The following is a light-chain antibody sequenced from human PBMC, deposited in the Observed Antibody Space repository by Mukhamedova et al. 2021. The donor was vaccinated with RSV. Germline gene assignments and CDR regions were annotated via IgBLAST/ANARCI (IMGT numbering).Light chain of an antibody. CDR3: QQSYTRHS. Sequence: WYQRRVHGKDPKVLIYAASSLQSGVPSRFSGSGSGTDFTLTINNLQPEDFATYYCQQSYTRHSLGQGTKVEMK. CDR2: AAS. V-gene: IGKV1-39*01. J-gene: IGKJ1*01.